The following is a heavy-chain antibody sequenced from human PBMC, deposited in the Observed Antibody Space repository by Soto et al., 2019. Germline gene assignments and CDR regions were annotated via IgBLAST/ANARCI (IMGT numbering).Heavy chain of an antibody. CDR2: INSDGSST. Sequence: GGSLRLSCAASGFTFSSYWMHWVRQAPGKGLVWVSRINSDGSSTSYADPVKGRFTISRDNAKNTLYLQMNSLRAEDTAVYYCARHKVECSSTSCYDLYGMDVWGQGTAVTVSS. CDR1: GFTFSSYW. J-gene: IGHJ6*02. D-gene: IGHD2-2*01. V-gene: IGHV3-74*01. CDR3: ARHKVECSSTSCYDLYGMDV.